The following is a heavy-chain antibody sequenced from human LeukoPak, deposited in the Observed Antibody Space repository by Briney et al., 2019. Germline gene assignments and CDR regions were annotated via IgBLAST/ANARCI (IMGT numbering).Heavy chain of an antibody. Sequence: ASVKVSCKASGYTFTGYYMHWVRQAPGQGLEWMGWINPNSGGTNYAQKLQGRVTMTTDTSTSTAYMELRSLRSDDTAVYYCARVTHSGSYYGYYYFDYWGQGTLVTVSS. CDR1: GYTFTGYY. D-gene: IGHD1-26*01. CDR2: INPNSGGT. V-gene: IGHV1-2*02. J-gene: IGHJ4*02. CDR3: ARVTHSGSYYGYYYFDY.